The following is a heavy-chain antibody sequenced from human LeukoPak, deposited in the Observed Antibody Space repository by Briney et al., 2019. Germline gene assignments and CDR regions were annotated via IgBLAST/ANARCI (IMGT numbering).Heavy chain of an antibody. Sequence: PSQTLSLTCTVSGGSISSGGYYWSWIRQPPGKGLEWIGYIYHSGSTYYNPSLKSRVTISVDRSKNQFSPKLSSVTAADTAVYYCARAHIVVVPAAANWFDPWGQGTLVTVSS. CDR3: ARAHIVVVPAAANWFDP. V-gene: IGHV4-30-2*01. CDR1: GGSISSGGYY. CDR2: IYHSGST. D-gene: IGHD2-2*01. J-gene: IGHJ5*02.